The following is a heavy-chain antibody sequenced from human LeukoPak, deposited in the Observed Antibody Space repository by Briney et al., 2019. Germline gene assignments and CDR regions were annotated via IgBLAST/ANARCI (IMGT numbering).Heavy chain of an antibody. J-gene: IGHJ4*02. V-gene: IGHV3-30-3*01. D-gene: IGHD6-19*01. CDR1: GFTFSSYA. CDR3: ARAGSSGYWYYFDY. Sequence: GGSLRLSCAASGFTFSSYAMHWVRQAPGKGLEWVAVISHDGSNKYYADSVKGRFTISRDNSKNTLYLQMNSLRAEDTAVYYCARAGSSGYWYYFDYWGQGTLVTVSS. CDR2: ISHDGSNK.